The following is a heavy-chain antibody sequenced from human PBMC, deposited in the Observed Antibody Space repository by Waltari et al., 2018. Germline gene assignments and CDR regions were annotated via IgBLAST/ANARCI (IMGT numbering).Heavy chain of an antibody. D-gene: IGHD4-4*01. CDR1: GGSISSYY. V-gene: IGHV4-59*08. CDR2: IYYSGST. J-gene: IGHJ5*02. Sequence: QVQLQESGPGLVKPSETLSLTCTVSGGSISSYYWSWIRQPPGKGLEWIGYIYYSGSTNSNPSLKSRVTIAVDTSKNQVSLKRSSVTAADTAVYYCARHVRLDYSNYGWFDPWGQGTLVTVSS. CDR3: ARHVRLDYSNYGWFDP.